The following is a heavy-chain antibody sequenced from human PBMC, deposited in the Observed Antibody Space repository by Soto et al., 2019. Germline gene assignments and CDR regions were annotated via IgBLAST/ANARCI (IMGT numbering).Heavy chain of an antibody. V-gene: IGHV3-30-3*01. CDR2: ISYDGSNK. J-gene: IGHJ5*02. CDR1: GFTFSSYA. D-gene: IGHD3-16*01. Sequence: GGSLRLSCAASGFTFSSYAMHWVRQAPGKGLEWVAVISYDGSNKYYADSVKGRFTISRDNSKNTLYLQMNSLRAEDTAVYYCARDFYTTREHWFGPWGQGTLVTVSS. CDR3: ARDFYTTREHWFGP.